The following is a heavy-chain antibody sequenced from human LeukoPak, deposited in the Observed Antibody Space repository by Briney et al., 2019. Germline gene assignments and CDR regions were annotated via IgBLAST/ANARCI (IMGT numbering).Heavy chain of an antibody. CDR3: AKESGDHFEAFDI. CDR1: GFAFSNFG. Sequence: GGSLRLSCAASGFAFSNFGIHWVRQAPGKGLEWVAFIRYDGGNKWYADSVRGRITLSRDNSKNTVLLQMNSLRVEDTAIYYCAKESGDHFEAFDIWGQGTMVTVSS. D-gene: IGHD1-26*01. CDR2: IRYDGGNK. V-gene: IGHV3-30*02. J-gene: IGHJ3*02.